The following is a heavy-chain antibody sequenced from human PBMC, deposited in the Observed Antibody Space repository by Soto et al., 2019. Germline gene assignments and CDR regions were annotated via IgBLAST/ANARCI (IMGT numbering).Heavy chain of an antibody. Sequence: GGSLRLSCAASGFTFSSYGMHWVRQAPGKGLEWVAVISYDGSNKYYADSVKGRFTISRDNSKNTLYLQMNSLRAEDTAVYYCAKATEQWLALWGPWFDPWGQGTLVTFSS. D-gene: IGHD6-19*01. V-gene: IGHV3-30*18. CDR3: AKATEQWLALWGPWFDP. CDR1: GFTFSSYG. CDR2: ISYDGSNK. J-gene: IGHJ5*02.